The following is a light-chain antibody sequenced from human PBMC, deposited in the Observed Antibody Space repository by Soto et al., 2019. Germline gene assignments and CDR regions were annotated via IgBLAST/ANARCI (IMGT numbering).Light chain of an antibody. CDR2: GAS. V-gene: IGKV3-15*01. J-gene: IGKJ2*03. CDR1: QTVSSN. Sequence: EIVMTQSPATLSVSPGERATLSCRASQTVSSNLAWYQQKPGQAPRLLIYGASTRATGIPARFSGSGSGTEFTLSISSLQSEDFAVYYWQQYNSWPSYSFGQGRKLEIK. CDR3: QQYNSWPSYS.